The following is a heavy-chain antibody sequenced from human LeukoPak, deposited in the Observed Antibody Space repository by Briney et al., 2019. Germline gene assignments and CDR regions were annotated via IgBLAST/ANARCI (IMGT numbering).Heavy chain of an antibody. J-gene: IGHJ5*02. D-gene: IGHD6-13*01. CDR1: GGSFSGYY. Sequence: PSETLSLTCAVYGGSFSGYYWSWIRQPPGKGLEWIGEINHSGSTNYNPSLKSRVTISVDTSKNQFSLKLSSVTAADTAVYYCARAGGSSWYDWFDPWGQGTLVTVSS. V-gene: IGHV4-34*01. CDR2: INHSGST. CDR3: ARAGGSSWYDWFDP.